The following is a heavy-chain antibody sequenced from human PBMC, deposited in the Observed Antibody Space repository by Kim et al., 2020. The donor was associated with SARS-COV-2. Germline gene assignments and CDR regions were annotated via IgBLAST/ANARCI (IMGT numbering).Heavy chain of an antibody. CDR3: AKGRGGHFDN. D-gene: IGHD2-15*01. J-gene: IGHJ4*02. V-gene: IGHV3-23*01. CDR2: ISGSGDST. CDR1: GFTFSSYT. Sequence: GGSLRLSCAASGFTFSSYTMSWVRQAPGRGLEWVSGISGSGDSTYPADSVKGRFTISRDNSKNTLYLQMNSLRGDDTAVYYCAKGRGGHFDNWGQGTLVTVSS.